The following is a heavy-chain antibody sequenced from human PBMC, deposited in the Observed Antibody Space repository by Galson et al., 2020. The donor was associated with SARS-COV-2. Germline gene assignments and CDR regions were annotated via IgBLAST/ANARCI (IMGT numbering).Heavy chain of an antibody. Sequence: HGESLKISCKASGFSISTYWIGWVRQMPGKGLEWMGIIYPGDSDTRYRPSFQGQVTISADKSSNTAYLQWSSLKASDTAMYYCARHMYAYGQDIPYFDFWGQGTLVTVSS. J-gene: IGHJ4*02. CDR3: ARHMYAYGQDIPYFDF. CDR2: IYPGDSDT. V-gene: IGHV5-51*01. D-gene: IGHD2-8*01. CDR1: GFSISTYW.